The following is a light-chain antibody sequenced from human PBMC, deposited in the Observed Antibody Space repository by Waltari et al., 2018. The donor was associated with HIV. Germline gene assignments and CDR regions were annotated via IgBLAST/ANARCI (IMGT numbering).Light chain of an antibody. CDR1: STDSRFYQY. J-gene: IGLJ2*01. Sequence: QSALTQPASVSGFLGQSINISCTGISTDSRFYQYVSWYQQYPGQIPRLIIFDINNRPPGVSDHFSGSRAGNAASLTFSGLQSGDEAHYYCASNRLDYTLIFGGGTKLTVL. V-gene: IGLV2-14*03. CDR3: ASNRLDYTLI. CDR2: DIN.